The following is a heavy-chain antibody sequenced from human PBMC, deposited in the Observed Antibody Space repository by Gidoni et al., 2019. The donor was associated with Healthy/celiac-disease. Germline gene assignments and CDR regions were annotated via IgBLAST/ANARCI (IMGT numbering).Heavy chain of an antibody. CDR1: GFTFSRYG. D-gene: IGHD6-13*01. J-gene: IGHJ4*02. CDR2: ISYDGSNK. Sequence: QVQLVESGGGVVQPGRSLRLSCAASGFTFSRYGMHWVRQAPGKGLEWVAVISYDGSNKYYADSVKGRFTISRDNSKNTLYLQMNSLRAEDTAVYYCAKGKRLVRVHFDYWGQGTLVTVSS. CDR3: AKGKRLVRVHFDY. V-gene: IGHV3-30*18.